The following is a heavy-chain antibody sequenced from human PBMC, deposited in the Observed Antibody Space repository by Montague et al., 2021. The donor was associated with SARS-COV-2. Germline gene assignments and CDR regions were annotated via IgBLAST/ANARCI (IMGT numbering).Heavy chain of an antibody. CDR2: IYYSGST. J-gene: IGHJ3*02. Sequence: SETLSLTCTVSGGSISSSNYYWGWLRQPPGEGLEWIGSIYYSGSTYYNPSLKSRVTISVDTSKNQFSLKLSSVTAADTAVYYCASPTYYYDSSGSDAFDIWGQGTMVTVSS. V-gene: IGHV4-39*01. D-gene: IGHD3-22*01. CDR3: ASPTYYYDSSGSDAFDI. CDR1: GGSISSSNYY.